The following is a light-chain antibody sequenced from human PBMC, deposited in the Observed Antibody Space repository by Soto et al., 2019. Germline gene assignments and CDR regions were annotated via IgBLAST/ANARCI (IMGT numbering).Light chain of an antibody. J-gene: IGLJ2*01. Sequence: QSALTQPASVSGSPGQSIAISCIGTSSDVGDYNYVSWYQQHPGKAPKLMIYEVSHRPSGVSNRFSGSKSGNTASLTISGLQAEDEADYYCSSFTSSSTVVFGGGTKLTVL. CDR2: EVS. CDR3: SSFTSSSTVV. CDR1: SSDVGDYNY. V-gene: IGLV2-14*01.